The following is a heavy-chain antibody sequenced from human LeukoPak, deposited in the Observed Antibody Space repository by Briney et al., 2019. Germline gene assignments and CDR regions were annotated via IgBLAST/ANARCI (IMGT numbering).Heavy chain of an antibody. CDR3: ARVRRYSSSWYPYLIGY. J-gene: IGHJ4*02. CDR2: MNPNSGNT. CDR1: GYTFTSYD. Sequence: GASVKVSCKASGYTFTSYDINWVRQATGQGLEWVGWMNPNSGNTGYAQKFQARLTMTRNTSISTAYMELSSMRSEDTAVYYCARVRRYSSSWYPYLIGYWGQGTLVTVSS. V-gene: IGHV1-8*01. D-gene: IGHD6-13*01.